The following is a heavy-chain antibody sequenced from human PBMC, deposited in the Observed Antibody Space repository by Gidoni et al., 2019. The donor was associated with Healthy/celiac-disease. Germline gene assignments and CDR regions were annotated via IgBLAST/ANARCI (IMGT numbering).Heavy chain of an antibody. CDR1: GVTFSSYG. D-gene: IGHD3-22*01. Sequence: QVQLVESGGGVVQPGRSLRLSCAASGVTFSSYGMHWVRQAPGKGLEWVAVISYDGSNKYYADSVKGRFTISRDNSKNTLYLQMNSLRAEDTAVYYCAKDLVGYYDSSGYGLFDYWGQGTLVTVSS. CDR2: ISYDGSNK. J-gene: IGHJ4*02. CDR3: AKDLVGYYDSSGYGLFDY. V-gene: IGHV3-30*18.